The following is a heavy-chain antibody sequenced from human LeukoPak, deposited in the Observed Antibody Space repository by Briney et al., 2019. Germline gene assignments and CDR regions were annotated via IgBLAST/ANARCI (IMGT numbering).Heavy chain of an antibody. J-gene: IGHJ4*02. CDR2: IKSKADGGTT. V-gene: IGHV3-15*01. Sequence: GGSLRLSCAASGFTFSSYAMSWVRQAPGKGLEWVGHIKSKADGGTTHYAAPVKGKITISRDDSKNTLYLQMNSLKSEDTAVYYCTTDVSSIAGRGALDYWGQGTLVTVSS. D-gene: IGHD6-6*01. CDR3: TTDVSSIAGRGALDY. CDR1: GFTFSSYA.